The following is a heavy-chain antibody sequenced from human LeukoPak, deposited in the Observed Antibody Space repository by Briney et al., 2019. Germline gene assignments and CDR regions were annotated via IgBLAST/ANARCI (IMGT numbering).Heavy chain of an antibody. Sequence: GASVKVSCRASGYTLRSYGISWVRQAPGQGLEWMGWISPYSGSTNYPQKFHGRVTVTTDTSTSTAYMELRSLRSDDTAVYFCARALREYSSSWFSDFWGQGTLVTVSS. CDR3: ARALREYSSSWFSDF. J-gene: IGHJ4*02. CDR2: ISPYSGST. CDR1: GYTLRSYG. D-gene: IGHD6-13*01. V-gene: IGHV1-18*01.